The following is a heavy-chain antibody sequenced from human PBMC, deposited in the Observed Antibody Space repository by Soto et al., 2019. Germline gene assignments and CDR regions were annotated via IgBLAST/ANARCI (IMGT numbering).Heavy chain of an antibody. Sequence: EVQLLESGGGLVPPGGSLRLSCAASGFTFSSYGMTWVRQAPGKGLEWVSFSSATGAGTYYADSVKGRFTISRDNSKNTLYMPMTSLRADDTAVYYCAKDRRAGGNYGFYSDFWGQGALVIVSS. CDR1: GFTFSSYG. CDR2: SSATGAGT. V-gene: IGHV3-23*01. J-gene: IGHJ4*02. CDR3: AKDRRAGGNYGFYSDF. D-gene: IGHD1-7*01.